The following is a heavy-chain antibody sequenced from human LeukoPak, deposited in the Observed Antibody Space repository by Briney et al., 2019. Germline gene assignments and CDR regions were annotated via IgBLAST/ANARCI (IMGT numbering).Heavy chain of an antibody. V-gene: IGHV3-30-3*01. CDR2: ISYDGSNK. CDR3: ARDQTYYDFWSGYFSASQRGMDV. J-gene: IGHJ6*02. D-gene: IGHD3-3*01. Sequence: GSLRLSCAASGFTFSSYAMHWVRQAPGKGLEWVAVISYDGSNKYYADSVKGRFTISRDNSKNTLYLQMNSLRAEDTAVYYCARDQTYYDFWSGYFSASQRGMDVWGQGTTVTVSS. CDR1: GFTFSSYA.